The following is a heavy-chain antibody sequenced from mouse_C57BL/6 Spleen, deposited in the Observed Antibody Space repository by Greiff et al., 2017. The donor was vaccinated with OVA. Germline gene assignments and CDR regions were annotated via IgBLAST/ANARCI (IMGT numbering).Heavy chain of an antibody. V-gene: IGHV1-54*01. J-gene: IGHJ4*01. Sequence: QVQLQQSGAELVRPGTSVKVSCKASGYAFTNYLIEWVKQRPGQGLEWIGVINPGSGGTNYNEKFKGKATLTADKSSSTAYMQLSSLTSEDSAVYFCARSRTTVVVDYYAMDYWGQGTSVTVSS. CDR1: GYAFTNYL. CDR2: INPGSGGT. CDR3: ARSRTTVVVDYYAMDY. D-gene: IGHD1-1*01.